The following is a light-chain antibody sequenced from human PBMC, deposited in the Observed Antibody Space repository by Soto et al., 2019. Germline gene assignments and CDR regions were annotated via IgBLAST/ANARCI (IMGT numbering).Light chain of an antibody. CDR2: DVN. V-gene: IGLV2-14*03. CDR3: SSFSTTTTLV. Sequence: QSALTQPASVSGSPGQSIIISCTGTSSDVGGYNDGSWDQQHPGKAPKLMPYDVNARPSGVSNRFSGSKSGNTASLTISGLQAEDEADYYCSSFSTTTTLVFGTGTKLTVL. J-gene: IGLJ1*01. CDR1: SSDVGGYND.